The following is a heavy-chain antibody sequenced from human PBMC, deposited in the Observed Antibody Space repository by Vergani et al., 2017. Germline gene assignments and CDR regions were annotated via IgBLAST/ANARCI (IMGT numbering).Heavy chain of an antibody. CDR3: ARHRGAGGFFPSSYLYGMDV. CDR2: IHHSGDT. V-gene: IGHV4-38-2*01. CDR1: DSSIMSNPY. D-gene: IGHD3-10*01. J-gene: IGHJ6*02. Sequence: QVQLQESGPGLVKPSGTLTLTCDVSDSSIMSNPYWGWFRQSPGKGLEWIGCIHHSGDTHYNSSLKSRVSISIVSSSKFSLSLTSVTAADTAIYYCARHRGAGGFFPSSYLYGMDVWGHGTTVTVSS.